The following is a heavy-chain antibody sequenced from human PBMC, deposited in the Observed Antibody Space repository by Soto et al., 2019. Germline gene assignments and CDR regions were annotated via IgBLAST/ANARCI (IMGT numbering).Heavy chain of an antibody. J-gene: IGHJ4*02. Sequence: SETLSLTCSVSGGSISNGDHCWSWIRKPPGKGLEWIGYISYSGSTYYNPSLKSLVSISVDTSKSQFSLKVSSVTAADTAIYYCARAAYYDQTYYFDPWGQGTLVTVSS. CDR2: ISYSGST. V-gene: IGHV4-30-4*01. CDR1: GGSISNGDHC. D-gene: IGHD3-3*01. CDR3: ARAAYYDQTYYFDP.